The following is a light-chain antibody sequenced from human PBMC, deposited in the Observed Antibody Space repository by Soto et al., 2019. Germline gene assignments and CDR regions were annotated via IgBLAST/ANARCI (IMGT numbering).Light chain of an antibody. CDR2: GAS. J-gene: IGKJ1*01. CDR3: QQYKNWPTWT. CDR1: PSVSSN. Sequence: EIVRTQSPATLSVSPGERATLSCRASPSVSSNLAWYQQKPCHAPRLLIYGASIRATGIPDRFSGSGSETDFTLTISSLEPEDFAVYYGQQYKNWPTWTFGQGTKVDIK. V-gene: IGKV3D-15*01.